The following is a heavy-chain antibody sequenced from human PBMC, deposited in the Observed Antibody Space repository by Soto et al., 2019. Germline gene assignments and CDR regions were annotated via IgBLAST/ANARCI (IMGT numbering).Heavy chain of an antibody. CDR2: NSYDGSNR. Sequence: QVQLVESGGGVVQPGRSLRLSCAASGFTFSSYGIHWVRQAPGKGLEWVAVNSYDGSNRNYADSVKGRFTISRDNSKNTVFLQMNSLRPEDTAVYYCAKDTYYYDTTGYYVYDFWGQGTLVTVSS. J-gene: IGHJ4*02. CDR3: AKDTYYYDTTGYYVYDF. D-gene: IGHD3-22*01. CDR1: GFTFSSYG. V-gene: IGHV3-30*18.